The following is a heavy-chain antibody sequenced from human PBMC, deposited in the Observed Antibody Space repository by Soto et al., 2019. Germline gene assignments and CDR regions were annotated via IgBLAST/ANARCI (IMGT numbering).Heavy chain of an antibody. D-gene: IGHD1-26*01. Sequence: QVQLQQWGAGLLKPSETLSLTCAVYGGAFSGYYWSWIRQPPGKGLEWIGEINHSGSTNYNPSLTSRDTISVDTSKNQFSLKLSSVTAADTAVYYCARTELIVGSTYDWFDPWGQGTLVTVSS. J-gene: IGHJ5*02. V-gene: IGHV4-34*01. CDR3: ARTELIVGSTYDWFDP. CDR2: INHSGST. CDR1: GGAFSGYY.